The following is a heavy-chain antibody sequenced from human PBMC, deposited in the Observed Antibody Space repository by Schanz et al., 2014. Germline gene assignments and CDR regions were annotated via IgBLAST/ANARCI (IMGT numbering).Heavy chain of an antibody. V-gene: IGHV3-11*06. J-gene: IGHJ6*02. CDR3: ARLPVGYGSGIWDV. CDR2: ISSGSSYA. Sequence: VQLVESGGGFVQPGGSLGLSCVVSGFTVSSDHMSWVRQAPGKGLEWVSDISSGSSYANYADSVKGRFTISRDNAKNSLFLQMNSLRVEDTAVYYCARLPVGYGSGIWDVWGQGTSVTVSS. CDR1: GFTVSSDH. D-gene: IGHD3-10*01.